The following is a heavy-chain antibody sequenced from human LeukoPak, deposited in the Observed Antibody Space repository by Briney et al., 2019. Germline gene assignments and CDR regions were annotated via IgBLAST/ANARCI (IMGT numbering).Heavy chain of an antibody. Sequence: GGSLRLSCAASGFTFSSYWMGWVRQAPGKGLEWVANIKQDGSEKYYVDSVKGRFTISRDNAKNSLYPQMNSLRAEDTAVYYCERCGYSHGYGWGGGYYYYYMDVWGKGTTVTVSS. CDR1: GFTFSSYW. V-gene: IGHV3-7*01. CDR2: IKQDGSEK. CDR3: ERCGYSHGYGWGGGYYYYYMDV. D-gene: IGHD5-18*01. J-gene: IGHJ6*03.